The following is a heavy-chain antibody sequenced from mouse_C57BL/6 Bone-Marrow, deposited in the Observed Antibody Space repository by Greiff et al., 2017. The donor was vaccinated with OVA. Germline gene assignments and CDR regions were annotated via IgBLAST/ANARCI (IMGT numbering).Heavy chain of an antibody. V-gene: IGHV1-77*01. J-gene: IGHJ2*01. Sequence: LVESGAELVKPGASVKISCKASGYTFTDYYINWVKQRPGQGLEWIGKIGPGSGSTYYNEKFKGKATLTADKSSITSYKLLSSLTSEDSAVYFCARSRENYFDYWGQGTTLTVSS. CDR1: GYTFTDYY. CDR3: ARSRENYFDY. CDR2: IGPGSGST.